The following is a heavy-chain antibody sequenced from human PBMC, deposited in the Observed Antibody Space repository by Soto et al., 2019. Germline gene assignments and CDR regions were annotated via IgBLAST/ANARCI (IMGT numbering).Heavy chain of an antibody. J-gene: IGHJ4*02. V-gene: IGHV1-69*06. D-gene: IGHD7-27*01. Sequence: QVQLVQSGAEVKKPGSSVKVSCKTSKGTFNSYAFSWVRQAPGQGLEWMGGIIPIFNSPIYAKKYQGRVTNAANTAKSTAYMELSNLNSEDTGIYFCARRLSAGDEWGQGTLVTVSS. CDR1: KGTFNSYA. CDR3: ARRLSAGDE. CDR2: IIPIFNSP.